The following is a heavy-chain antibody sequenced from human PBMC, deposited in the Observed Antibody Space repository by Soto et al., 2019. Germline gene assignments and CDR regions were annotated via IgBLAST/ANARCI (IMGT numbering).Heavy chain of an antibody. V-gene: IGHV3-30*18. J-gene: IGHJ4*02. CDR3: AKDRGIAAAPFEY. CDR2: ISYDGSNK. CDR1: GFTFSSYG. Sequence: GGSLRLSCAASGFTFSSYGMHWVRQAPGKGLEWVAVISYDGSNKYYADSVKGRFTISRDNSKNTLYLQMNSLRAEDTAVYYCAKDRGIAAAPFEYWGQGTLVTVSS. D-gene: IGHD6-13*01.